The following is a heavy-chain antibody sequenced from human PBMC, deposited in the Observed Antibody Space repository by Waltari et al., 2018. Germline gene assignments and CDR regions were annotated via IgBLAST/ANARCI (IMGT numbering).Heavy chain of an antibody. CDR1: GYTFIDYY. CDR2: INPSSSGA. CDR3: ARDGGFDF. D-gene: IGHD2-15*01. V-gene: IGHV1-2*02. J-gene: IGHJ4*02. Sequence: QVQLVQSGTEVKKPGASVKVSCKASGYTFIDYYMHWVRQAPGQGLEWMGWINPSSSGAKYAQNFQGRVTMTRDTSSRTVYIELSRLTYDDTAMYYCARDGGFDFWGQGTLVSVSS.